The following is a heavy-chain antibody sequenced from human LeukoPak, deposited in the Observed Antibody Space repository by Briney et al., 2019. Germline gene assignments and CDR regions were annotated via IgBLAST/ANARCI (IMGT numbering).Heavy chain of an antibody. CDR2: INHSGST. D-gene: IGHD5-24*01. CDR3: ARGVEMAGFDY. Sequence: SETLSLTCTVSGGSISSSIYYWSWVRQPPGKGLEWIGEINHSGSTNFNSSLKSRLTISVDTSRNQFSLKLSSVTAADTAVYYCARGVEMAGFDYWGQGNLVTVSS. J-gene: IGHJ4*02. CDR1: GGSISSSIYY. V-gene: IGHV4-39*07.